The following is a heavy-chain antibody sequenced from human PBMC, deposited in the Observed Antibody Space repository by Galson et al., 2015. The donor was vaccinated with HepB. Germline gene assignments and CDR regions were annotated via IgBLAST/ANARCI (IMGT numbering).Heavy chain of an antibody. Sequence: QSGAEVKKPGESLKISCKGSGYSFTSYWIGWVRQMPGKGLEWMGIIYPGDSDTRYSPSFQGQVTISADKSISTAYLQWSSLKASDTAMYYCARPGGIAARPGYYYYYYGMDVWGQGTTVTVSS. D-gene: IGHD6-6*01. CDR1: GYSFTSYW. CDR2: IYPGDSDT. V-gene: IGHV5-51*03. CDR3: ARPGGIAARPGYYYYYYGMDV. J-gene: IGHJ6*02.